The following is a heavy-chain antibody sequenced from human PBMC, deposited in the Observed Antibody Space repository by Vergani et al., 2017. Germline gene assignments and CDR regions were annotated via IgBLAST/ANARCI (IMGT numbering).Heavy chain of an antibody. V-gene: IGHV3-30*02. CDR3: TKAGQYDSDNFHDS. CDR2: IRYDGTKR. CDR1: GFTFTAHG. Sequence: VQLLESGGGSAQPGESLRLSCVASGFTFTAHGLNWVRQAPGKGLEWVAFIRYDGTKRFYGDSVKGRFTISRDNSQTTVFLQMNSLRADDSAVYYCTKAGQYDSDNFHDSWGQGALVTVAS. D-gene: IGHD3-22*01. J-gene: IGHJ1*01.